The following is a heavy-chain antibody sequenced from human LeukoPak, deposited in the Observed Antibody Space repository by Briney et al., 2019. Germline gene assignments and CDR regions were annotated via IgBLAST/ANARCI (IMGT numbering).Heavy chain of an antibody. CDR3: ARFSRTHFADYFPYYYMDV. CDR1: GYTFTGYY. V-gene: IGHV1-2*02. Sequence: ASVKVSCKASGYTFTGYYIHWVRQAPGQGLEWMGWINPNSGGTNYAQKFQGRVTMTRDTSISTAYMELSRLRSDDTAVYYCARFSRTHFADYFPYYYMDVWGKGTTVTISS. J-gene: IGHJ6*03. CDR2: INPNSGGT. D-gene: IGHD2/OR15-2a*01.